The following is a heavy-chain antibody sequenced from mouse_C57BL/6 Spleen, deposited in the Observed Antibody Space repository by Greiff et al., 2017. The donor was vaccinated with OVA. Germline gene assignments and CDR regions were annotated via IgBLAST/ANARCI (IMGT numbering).Heavy chain of an antibody. CDR1: GYAFSSYW. Sequence: QVQLQQSGAELVKPGASVKISCKASGYAFSSYWMNWVKQRPGKGLEWIGQIYPGDGDTNYNGKFKGKATLTADKSSSTAYMQLSSLTSEDSAVYFCARGGARDGNYDYWGQGTTLTVSS. CDR2: IYPGDGDT. J-gene: IGHJ2*01. V-gene: IGHV1-80*01. CDR3: ARGGARDGNYDY. D-gene: IGHD2-1*01.